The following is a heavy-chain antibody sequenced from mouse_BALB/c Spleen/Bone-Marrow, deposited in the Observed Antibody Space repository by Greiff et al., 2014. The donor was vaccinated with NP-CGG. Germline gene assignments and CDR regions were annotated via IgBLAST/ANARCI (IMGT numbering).Heavy chain of an antibody. CDR3: ARDDYDDYYAMDY. V-gene: IGHV14-3*02. D-gene: IGHD2-4*01. CDR1: GFNIKDTY. Sequence: EVKLMESGAELVKPGASVKLSCTASGFNIKDTYMHWVKQRPEQGLEWIGRIDPASGXTKXXXXXXXXXTXTTXTSSNTAYLQLSSLTSEDTAVYYCARDDYDDYYAMDYWGQGTSVTVSS. J-gene: IGHJ4*01. CDR2: IDPASGXT.